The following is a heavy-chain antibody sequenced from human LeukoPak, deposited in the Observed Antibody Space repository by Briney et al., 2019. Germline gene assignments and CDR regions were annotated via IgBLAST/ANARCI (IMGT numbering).Heavy chain of an antibody. CDR2: VYITGTT. Sequence: TSETLSLTCTVSGGSLNGYYWSWIRQPAGKGLERIGRVYITGTTNYNPSLKSRVTMSVDTSKNQFSLRLTSVTAADTAVYYCARDRWSSGCDPWGQGTLVTVSS. V-gene: IGHV4-4*07. CDR1: GGSLNGYY. J-gene: IGHJ5*02. D-gene: IGHD6-19*01. CDR3: ARDRWSSGCDP.